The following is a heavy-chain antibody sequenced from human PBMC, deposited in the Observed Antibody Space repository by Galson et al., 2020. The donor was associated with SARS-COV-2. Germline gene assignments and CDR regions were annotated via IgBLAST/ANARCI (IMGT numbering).Heavy chain of an antibody. CDR1: GGSISSYY. J-gene: IGHJ5*02. V-gene: IGHV4-59*08. Sequence: SETLSLTCTVSGGSISSYYWSRIRQPPGKGLEWIGYIYYSGSTNYNPSLKSRVTISVDTSKNQFSLKLSSVTAADTAVYYCARLACSSTSCYTFDPWGQGTLVTVSS. CDR3: ARLACSSTSCYTFDP. D-gene: IGHD2-2*02. CDR2: IYYSGST.